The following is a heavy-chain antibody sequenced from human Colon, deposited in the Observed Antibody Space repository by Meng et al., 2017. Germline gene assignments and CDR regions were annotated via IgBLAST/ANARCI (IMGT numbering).Heavy chain of an antibody. Sequence: SETLSLTCSVSGGSISSNTYYWGWIRQPPGKGLEWIGSIYYSGSTYYNPSLKSRVTISVDMSKNQFSLKLTSVTAADTAVYYCARAGMSFDIWGQGTMVTVSS. J-gene: IGHJ3*02. CDR1: GGSISSNTYY. CDR2: IYYSGST. CDR3: ARAGMSFDI. V-gene: IGHV4-39*07.